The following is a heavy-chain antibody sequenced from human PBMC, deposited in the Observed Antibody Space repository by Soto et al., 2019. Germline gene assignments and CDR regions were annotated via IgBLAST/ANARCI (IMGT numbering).Heavy chain of an antibody. V-gene: IGHV4-34*01. CDR3: ARGRGARLWFRELLGPYYFDY. D-gene: IGHD3-10*01. CDR1: GGSFSGYY. J-gene: IGHJ4*02. Sequence: PSETLSLTCAVYGGSFSGYYWSWIRQPPGKGLEWIGEINHSGSTNYNPSLKSRVTISVDTSKNQFSLKLSSVTAADTAVYYCARGRGARLWFRELLGPYYFDYWGQGTLVTVSS. CDR2: INHSGST.